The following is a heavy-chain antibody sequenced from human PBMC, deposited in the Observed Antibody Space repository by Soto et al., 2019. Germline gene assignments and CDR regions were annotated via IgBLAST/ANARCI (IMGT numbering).Heavy chain of an antibody. CDR2: INPSGGST. CDR3: AGTYYYDSSGCVPFDY. V-gene: IGHV1-46*01. CDR1: GYTFTSYY. Sequence: ASVKVSCKASGYTFTSYYMHWVRQAPGQGLEWMGIINPSGGSTSYAQKFQGRVTMTRDTSTSTVYMELSSLRSEDTAVYYCAGTYYYDSSGCVPFDYWGQGTLVTVYS. D-gene: IGHD3-22*01. J-gene: IGHJ4*02.